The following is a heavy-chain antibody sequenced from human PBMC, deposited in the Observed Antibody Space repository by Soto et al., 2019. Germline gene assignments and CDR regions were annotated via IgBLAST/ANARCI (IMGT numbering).Heavy chain of an antibody. J-gene: IGHJ3*02. D-gene: IGHD3-10*01. V-gene: IGHV3-23*01. CDR3: AKRSTWFGEKDAFDI. CDR1: GFTFSGYA. Sequence: GGSLRLSCAASGFTFSGYAISWVRQAPGKGLEWVSAISGSGGSTYYADSVKGRFTISRDNSKNTLYLQMNSLRAEDTAVYYCAKRSTWFGEKDAFDIWGQGTMVTVSS. CDR2: ISGSGGST.